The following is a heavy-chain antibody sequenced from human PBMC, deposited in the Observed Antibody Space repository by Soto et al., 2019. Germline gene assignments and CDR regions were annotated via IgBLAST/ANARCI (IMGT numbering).Heavy chain of an antibody. V-gene: IGHV3-7*01. CDR2: INQDGTGK. CDR3: ATTRGLDY. J-gene: IGHJ4*02. Sequence: PGGSLRLSCAASGFSLRSFWMSWVRQAPGKGLEWVANINQDGTGKHYVDPVKGRFTISRDNAQNSLYLQMDSLRAEDTAMYYCATTRGLDYWGQGTLVTVSS. CDR1: GFSLRSFW.